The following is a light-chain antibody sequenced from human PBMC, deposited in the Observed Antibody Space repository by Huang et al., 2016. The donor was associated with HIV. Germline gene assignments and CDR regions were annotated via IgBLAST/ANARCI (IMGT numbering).Light chain of an antibody. Sequence: AIRMTQSPSSLSASTGDRVTITCRASQVISSYLAWYQQQPGKAPQLLIYAASTLQSGVPSRFSGSGFGTDFTLTISSLQSEDLGSYHWQQYYTYPHSFGQGTKLEI. CDR1: QVISSY. CDR2: AAS. J-gene: IGKJ2*01. CDR3: QQYYTYPHS. V-gene: IGKV1-8*01.